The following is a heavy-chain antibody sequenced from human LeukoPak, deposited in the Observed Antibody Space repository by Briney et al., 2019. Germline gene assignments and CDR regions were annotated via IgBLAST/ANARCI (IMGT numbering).Heavy chain of an antibody. CDR1: GGSVSSYY. CDR2: LSHSGSS. J-gene: IGHJ3*02. D-gene: IGHD2-2*01. V-gene: IGHV4-59*02. Sequence: SETLSLTCTVSGGSVSSYYWSWIRRPPGRGLEWIAYLSHSGSSDSNPSLTSRVTTLVDTSKNQFSLKLTSVTAADTAVYYCARARYANAWYAFDIWGHGTMVTASS. CDR3: ARARYANAWYAFDI.